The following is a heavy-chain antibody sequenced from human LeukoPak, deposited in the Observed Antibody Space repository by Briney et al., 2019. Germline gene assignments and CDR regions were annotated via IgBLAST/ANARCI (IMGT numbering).Heavy chain of an antibody. CDR1: GGSISSYY. V-gene: IGHV4-59*01. D-gene: IGHD5-24*01. CDR3: ARAGYRYDAFDI. CDR2: IYYSGST. Sequence: SETLSLTCTVSGGSISSYYWSWIRQPPGKGLEWIGYIYYSGSTNYNPSLKSRVTISVDTSTNQFSLKLSSVTAADTAVYYCARAGYRYDAFDIWGQGTMVTVSS. J-gene: IGHJ3*02.